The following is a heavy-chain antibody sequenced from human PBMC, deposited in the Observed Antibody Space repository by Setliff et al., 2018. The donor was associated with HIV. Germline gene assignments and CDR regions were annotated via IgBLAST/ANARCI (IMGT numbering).Heavy chain of an antibody. CDR3: ARVSGVGNN. V-gene: IGHV4-34*01. D-gene: IGHD3-3*01. J-gene: IGHJ4*02. CDR1: GGSFSGYY. CDR2: INHSGST. Sequence: PSETLSLTCAVYGGSFSGYYWSWIRQPPGKGLEWIGEINHSGSTNYNPSLESRVTISVDTSKNQFSLKLSSVTAADTAVYYCARVSGVGNNWGQGTLVTVSS.